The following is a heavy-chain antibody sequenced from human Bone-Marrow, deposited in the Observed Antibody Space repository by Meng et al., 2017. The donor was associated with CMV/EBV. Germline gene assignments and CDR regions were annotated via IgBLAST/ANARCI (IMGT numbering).Heavy chain of an antibody. CDR2: IYHSGGT. CDR1: GGSVSSGSYY. CDR3: ARAYSSAGYDFWSGYSYYFDY. V-gene: IGHV4-39*07. J-gene: IGHJ4*02. Sequence: SETLSLTCTVSGGSVSSGSYYWSWIRQPPGKGLEWIGSIYHSGGTYYNPSLKSRVTISVDTSKNQFSLKLSSVTAADTAVYYCARAYSSAGYDFWSGYSYYFDYWGQGTLVTVSS. D-gene: IGHD3-3*01.